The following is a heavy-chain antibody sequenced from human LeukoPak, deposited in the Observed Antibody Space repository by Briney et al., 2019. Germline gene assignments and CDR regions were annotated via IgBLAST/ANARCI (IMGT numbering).Heavy chain of an antibody. Sequence: GGSLRLSCAASGFTVSSNYMSWVRQAPGKGLEWVSIIYSGGSTYYADSVKGRFTISRDNSKNTLYLQMNSLRAEDTAVYYCARVAFSDAFDIWGQGTMVTVSS. CDR1: GFTVSSNY. J-gene: IGHJ3*02. CDR3: ARVAFSDAFDI. V-gene: IGHV3-66*01. D-gene: IGHD3-16*01. CDR2: IYSGGST.